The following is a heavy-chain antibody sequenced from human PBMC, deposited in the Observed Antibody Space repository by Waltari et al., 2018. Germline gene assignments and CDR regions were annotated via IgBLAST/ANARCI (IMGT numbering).Heavy chain of an antibody. J-gene: IGHJ4*01. Sequence: QIHLVQSGPETQKPGASVTVSCTTSGYSFTTYVISWVRQAPGQGLEWVGWLSPFSGQTHYAQKFQDRVAMTADTAAATAYMELKSLRSDDTAFYYCATSYSWNGLEYWGHGTLVTVFS. D-gene: IGHD1-26*01. CDR2: LSPFSGQT. CDR3: ATSYSWNGLEY. CDR1: GYSFTTYV. V-gene: IGHV1-18*01.